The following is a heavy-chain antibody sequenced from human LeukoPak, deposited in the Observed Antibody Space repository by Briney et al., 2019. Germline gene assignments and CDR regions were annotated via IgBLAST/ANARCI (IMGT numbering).Heavy chain of an antibody. D-gene: IGHD4-17*01. V-gene: IGHV1-69*13. Sequence: ASVKVSCKASGGTFSSDAISWVRQAPGQGLEWMGGIIPIFGTANYAQKFQGRVTITADESTSTAYMELSSLRSEDTAVYYCARGGEVPNWFDPWGQGTLVTVSS. CDR2: IIPIFGTA. J-gene: IGHJ5*02. CDR1: GGTFSSDA. CDR3: ARGGEVPNWFDP.